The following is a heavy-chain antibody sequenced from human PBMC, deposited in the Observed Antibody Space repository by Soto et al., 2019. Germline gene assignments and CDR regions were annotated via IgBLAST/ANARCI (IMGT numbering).Heavy chain of an antibody. J-gene: IGHJ6*02. Sequence: GGSLRLSCAASGFTFSSYGMHWVRQAPGKGLEWVAVISYDGSNKYYADSVKGRFTISRDNSKNTLYLQMNSLRAEDTAVYYCAKVGECDILTGRRRYYYYGMDVWGQGTTVTVSS. V-gene: IGHV3-30*18. D-gene: IGHD3-9*01. CDR1: GFTFSSYG. CDR3: AKVGECDILTGRRRYYYYGMDV. CDR2: ISYDGSNK.